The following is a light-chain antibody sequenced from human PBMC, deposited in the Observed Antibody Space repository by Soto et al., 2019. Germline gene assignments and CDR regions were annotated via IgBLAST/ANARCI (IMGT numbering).Light chain of an antibody. CDR3: QQRSDWPPSIT. Sequence: EIVMTQSPATLSVSPGERATLSCRASQSVSTSLAWYQQTPGQAPRLLIYDASRSATGIPARFSGSGSGTDFTLNISNLAPEDFALYYCQQRSDWPPSITFGQGTRLEIK. J-gene: IGKJ5*01. CDR2: DAS. V-gene: IGKV3-11*01. CDR1: QSVSTS.